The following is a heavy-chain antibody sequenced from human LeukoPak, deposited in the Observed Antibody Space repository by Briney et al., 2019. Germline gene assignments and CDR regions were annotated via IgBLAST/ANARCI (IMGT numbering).Heavy chain of an antibody. J-gene: IGHJ5*02. D-gene: IGHD4-17*01. V-gene: IGHV3-23*01. CDR1: GFTFSSYA. Sequence: PGGSLRLSCAASGFTFSSYAMSWVRQAPGKGLEWVSAISGSGGSTYYADSVKGRFTISRDNSKNTLYLQMNSLRAEDTAVYYCAKSVGYGDYADWFDPWGQGTLVTFSS. CDR2: ISGSGGST. CDR3: AKSVGYGDYADWFDP.